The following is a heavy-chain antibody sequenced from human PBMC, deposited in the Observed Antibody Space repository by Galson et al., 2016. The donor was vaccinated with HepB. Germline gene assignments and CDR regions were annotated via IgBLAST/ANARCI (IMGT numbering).Heavy chain of an antibody. Sequence: CAISGDSVSNKNVAWNWIRQSPSRGLEWLGGTYSKSKWHYDYADSVKSRITINPDTSKNQFSLQLSSVTPEDTAVYYCARAATALRSGWRTLAPRFYYNGMDLWGQGTTVTVSS. J-gene: IGHJ6*02. V-gene: IGHV6-1*01. CDR3: ARAATALRSGWRTLAPRFYYNGMDL. D-gene: IGHD6-19*01. CDR1: GDSVSNKNVA. CDR2: TYSKSKWHY.